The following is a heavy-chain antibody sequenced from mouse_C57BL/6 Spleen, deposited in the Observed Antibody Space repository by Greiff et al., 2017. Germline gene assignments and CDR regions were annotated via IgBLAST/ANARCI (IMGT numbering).Heavy chain of an antibody. CDR1: GYAFSSYW. CDR3: ARWCTTGVAPFDY. V-gene: IGHV1-80*01. D-gene: IGHD1-1*01. J-gene: IGHJ2*01. Sequence: QVQLQQSGAELVKPGASVKISCKASGYAFSSYWMNWVQQRPGKGLEWIGQIYPGDGATNYNGKFKGKATLTADKSSSTAYMQLSSLTSEDSAVYFCARWCTTGVAPFDYWGKGTTLTVSS. CDR2: IYPGDGAT.